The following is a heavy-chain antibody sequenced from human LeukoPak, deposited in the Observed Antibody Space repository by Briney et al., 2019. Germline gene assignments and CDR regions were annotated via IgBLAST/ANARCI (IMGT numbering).Heavy chain of an antibody. CDR3: ASRAVAGINFDY. Sequence: SETLSLTCTVSGGSISSYYWSWIRQPPGKGLEWIGYIYHSGSTYYNPSLKSRVTISVDRSKNQFSLKLSSVTAADTAVFYCASRAVAGINFDYWGQGTLVTVSS. V-gene: IGHV4-59*12. CDR2: IYHSGST. CDR1: GGSISSYY. D-gene: IGHD6-19*01. J-gene: IGHJ4*02.